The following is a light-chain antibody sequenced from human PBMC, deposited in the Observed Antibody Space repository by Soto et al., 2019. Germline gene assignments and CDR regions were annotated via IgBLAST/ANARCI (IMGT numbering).Light chain of an antibody. CDR1: QSVSSY. J-gene: IGKJ1*01. CDR2: DAS. CDR3: QQRSNWPPWT. Sequence: EIVLTQSPATLSLSPGERATLSCRASQSVSSYLAWYQQKPGQAPRLLIYDASNRATGIPARFSGIGSGTDFTITISSLEPEDFAVYYWQQRSNWPPWTFGQGTKVEIK. V-gene: IGKV3-11*01.